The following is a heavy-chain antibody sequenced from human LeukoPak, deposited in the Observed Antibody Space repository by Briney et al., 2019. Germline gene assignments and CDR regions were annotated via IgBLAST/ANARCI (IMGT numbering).Heavy chain of an antibody. CDR2: INTDGSVT. Sequence: GGSLRLSCAASGITVSTFWMHWVRQAPGEGLVWVSRINTDGSVTNYADSVEGRFTISRDNAKNMLYLQMNDLRAEDTAVYYCVTDRYSDSAFGDWGQGPWSPSPQ. D-gene: IGHD1-26*01. J-gene: IGHJ1*01. V-gene: IGHV3-74*01. CDR3: VTDRYSDSAFGD. CDR1: GITVSTFW.